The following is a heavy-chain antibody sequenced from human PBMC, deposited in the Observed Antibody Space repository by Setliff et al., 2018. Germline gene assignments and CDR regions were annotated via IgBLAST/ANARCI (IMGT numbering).Heavy chain of an antibody. CDR3: AWHSYGPHDYYYYYMDV. V-gene: IGHV3-9*01. J-gene: IGHJ6*03. CDR1: GFVFDDFA. D-gene: IGHD5-18*01. CDR2: IGGRGIST. Sequence: SGGSLRLSCAASGFVFDDFAMHWVRQVPGKGLEWVSGIGGRGISTYYADSVKGRFTISRDNAENSLHLQMNSLRAEDTAVYYCAWHSYGPHDYYYYYMDVWGKGTTVTVSS.